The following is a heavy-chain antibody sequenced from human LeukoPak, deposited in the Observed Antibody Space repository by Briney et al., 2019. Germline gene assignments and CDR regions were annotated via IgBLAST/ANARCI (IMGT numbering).Heavy chain of an antibody. CDR1: GGSISSSSYY. Sequence: ASETLSLTCTVSGGSISSSSYYWSWIRQPPGKGLEWIGYIYYSGSTNYNPSLKSRVTISVDTSKNQFSLKLSSVTAADTAVYYCARVPYDFWSGYPYWHFDLWGRGTLVTVSS. D-gene: IGHD3-3*01. J-gene: IGHJ2*01. V-gene: IGHV4-61*01. CDR3: ARVPYDFWSGYPYWHFDL. CDR2: IYYSGST.